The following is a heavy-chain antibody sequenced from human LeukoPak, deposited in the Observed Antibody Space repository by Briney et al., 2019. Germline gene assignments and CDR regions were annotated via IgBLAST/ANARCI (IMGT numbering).Heavy chain of an antibody. J-gene: IGHJ4*02. CDR2: ISAYNGNT. Sequence: ASVKVSCKASGYTFTGYGISWVRQAPGQGLEWMGWISAYNGNTNYAQKLQGRVTMTTDTSTSTAYMELRSLRSDDTAVYYCARRPGCSSTSCLYYFDYWGQGTLVTVSS. CDR1: GYTFTGYG. D-gene: IGHD2-2*01. CDR3: ARRPGCSSTSCLYYFDY. V-gene: IGHV1-18*01.